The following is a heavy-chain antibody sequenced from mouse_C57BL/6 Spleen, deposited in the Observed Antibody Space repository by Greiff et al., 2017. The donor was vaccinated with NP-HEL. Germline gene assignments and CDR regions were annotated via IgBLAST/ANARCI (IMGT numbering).Heavy chain of an antibody. CDR2: IDPEDGDT. D-gene: IGHD2-4*01. J-gene: IGHJ2*01. CDR3: TLWDYDVNCDY. V-gene: IGHV14-1*01. CDR1: GFNIKDYY. Sequence: EVQLQQSGAELVRPGASVKLSCTASGFNIKDYYMHWVKQRPEQGLEWIGRIDPEDGDTEYAPKFQGKATMTADTSSNTAYLQLSSLTSEDTAVYYWTLWDYDVNCDYWGQGTTLTVSS.